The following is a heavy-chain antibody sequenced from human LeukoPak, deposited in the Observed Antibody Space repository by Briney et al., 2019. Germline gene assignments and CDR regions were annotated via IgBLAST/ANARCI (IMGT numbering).Heavy chain of an antibody. Sequence: GGSLRLSCAASGFTFSSYTMSWVRQAPGKGLEWVSAISGSGGSTYYADSVKGRFTISRDNSKNTLYLQMNSLRAEDTAVYYCAVVVAATGGVGWFDPWGQGTLVTVSS. CDR3: AVVVAATGGVGWFDP. V-gene: IGHV3-23*01. D-gene: IGHD2-15*01. J-gene: IGHJ5*02. CDR2: ISGSGGST. CDR1: GFTFSSYT.